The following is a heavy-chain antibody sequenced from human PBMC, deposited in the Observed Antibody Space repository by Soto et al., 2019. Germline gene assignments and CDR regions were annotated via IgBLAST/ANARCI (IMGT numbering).Heavy chain of an antibody. V-gene: IGHV4-31*03. CDR3: PRDSVGATSVDY. CDR2: IYYSGST. J-gene: IGHJ4*02. D-gene: IGHD1-26*01. CDR1: GGSISSGGYY. Sequence: QVQLQESGPGLVKPSQTLSLTCTVSGGSISSGGYYWSWIRQHPGKGLAWIGYIYYSGSTYYNPSLKGRXXTXGXXSKNQCSLQLLSVTAVDTAVYYCPRDSVGATSVDYWGQGSLVTVSS.